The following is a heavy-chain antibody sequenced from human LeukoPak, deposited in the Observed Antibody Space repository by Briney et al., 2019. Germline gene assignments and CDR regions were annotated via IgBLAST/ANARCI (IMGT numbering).Heavy chain of an antibody. V-gene: IGHV4-34*01. J-gene: IGHJ3*02. CDR3: AGGGAEWELPLEGAFDI. Sequence: KPSATLSLTCAVYGGSFSGYYWSWIRQPPGKWLEWIGEINHGGSTNYHPSLKSRVTISVDTSKNQFSLKLSSVTAADTAVYYCAGGGAEWELPLEGAFDIWGKGTMVTVSS. CDR1: GGSFSGYY. D-gene: IGHD1-26*01. CDR2: INHGGST.